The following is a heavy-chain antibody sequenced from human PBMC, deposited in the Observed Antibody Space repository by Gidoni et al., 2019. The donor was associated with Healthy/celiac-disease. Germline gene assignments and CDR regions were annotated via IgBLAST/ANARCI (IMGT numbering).Heavy chain of an antibody. V-gene: IGHV3-30*18. Sequence: QVQLVESGGGVVQPGRSLRLSCAASGFTFSSYGMHWVRQAPGKGLEWVAVIAYDGSNKYYADSVKGRFTISRDNSKNTLYLQMNSLRAEDTAVYYCAKDSTPAAIEGYFDYWGQGTLVTVSS. CDR1: GFTFSSYG. CDR3: AKDSTPAAIEGYFDY. D-gene: IGHD2-2*01. CDR2: IAYDGSNK. J-gene: IGHJ4*02.